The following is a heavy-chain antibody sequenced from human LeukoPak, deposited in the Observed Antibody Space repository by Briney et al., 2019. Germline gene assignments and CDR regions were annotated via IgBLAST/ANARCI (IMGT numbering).Heavy chain of an antibody. J-gene: IGHJ5*02. CDR3: ARDGRGYSYGYSWFDP. CDR2: INHSGST. CDR1: GGSFSGYY. D-gene: IGHD5-18*01. Sequence: SETLSLTCAVYGGSFSGYYWSWIRQPPGKGLEWIGEINHSGSTNYNPSLKSRVTISVDTSKNQFSLKLSSVTAADTAVYYCARDGRGYSYGYSWFDPWGQGTLVTVSS. V-gene: IGHV4-34*01.